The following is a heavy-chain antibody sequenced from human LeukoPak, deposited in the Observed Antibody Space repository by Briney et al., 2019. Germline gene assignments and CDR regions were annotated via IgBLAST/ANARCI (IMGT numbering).Heavy chain of an antibody. D-gene: IGHD2-15*01. V-gene: IGHV3-53*04. J-gene: IGHJ4*02. CDR3: ARKYCSGGSCYLDY. CDR1: GFTVSSNY. CDR2: IYSGGST. Sequence: PGGSLRLSCAASGFTVSSNYMSWVGQAPGKGLEWVAVIYSGGSTYYADSVKGRFTISRHNSKNTLYLQMNSLRAEDTAVYYCARKYCSGGSCYLDYWGQGTLVTVSS.